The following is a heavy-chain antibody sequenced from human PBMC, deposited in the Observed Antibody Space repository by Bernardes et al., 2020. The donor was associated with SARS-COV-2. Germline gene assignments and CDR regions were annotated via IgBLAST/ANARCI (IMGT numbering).Heavy chain of an antibody. V-gene: IGHV4-39*01. CDR3: ARCTDSSGWPNWFDP. D-gene: IGHD6-19*01. CDR1: GGSISSSSYY. Sequence: SETLSLTCTVSGGSISSSSYYWGWIRQPPGKGLEWIGSIYYSGSTYYNPSLKSRVTISVDTSKNQFSLKLSSVTAADTAVYYCARCTDSSGWPNWFDPWGQGTLVTVSS. J-gene: IGHJ5*02. CDR2: IYYSGST.